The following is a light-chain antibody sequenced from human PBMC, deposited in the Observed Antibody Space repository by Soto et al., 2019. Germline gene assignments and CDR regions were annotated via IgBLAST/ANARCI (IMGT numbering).Light chain of an antibody. V-gene: IGKV3D-11*02. CDR3: QQRRSSLT. Sequence: TVLTQSPATLSLSPGERATLSCRASQSVDTYLAWYQQKSGRAPRLLIYDVSKRATGIPPRFSGSGAGTDFTLTISSLEPEDSATYYCQQRRSSLTFGGGTKAEIK. CDR2: DVS. CDR1: QSVDTY. J-gene: IGKJ4*01.